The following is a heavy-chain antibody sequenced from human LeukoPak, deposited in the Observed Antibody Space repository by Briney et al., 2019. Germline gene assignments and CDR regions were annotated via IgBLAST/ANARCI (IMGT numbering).Heavy chain of an antibody. CDR1: GGSISSSYYY. D-gene: IGHD1-26*01. Sequence: PSETLSLTCTVSGGSISSSYYYWGWIRQSPGMGLEWIGSISYNGGTSYTPSLKSRVTISLDKSKNHFSLSLTSVTAADTAVYYCAREWRGAFFDYWGQGTPVTVSS. CDR3: AREWRGAFFDY. CDR2: ISYNGGT. V-gene: IGHV4-39*07. J-gene: IGHJ4*02.